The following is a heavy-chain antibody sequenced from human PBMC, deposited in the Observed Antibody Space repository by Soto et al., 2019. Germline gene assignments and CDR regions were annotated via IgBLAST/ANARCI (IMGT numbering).Heavy chain of an antibody. J-gene: IGHJ6*02. Sequence: PGESLKISCKGSGYSFTSYWIGWARQMPGKGLEWMGIIYPGESDTRYSPSFQGQVTISADKSISTAYLQRSSLKASDTAMYYCARTAAAGKYYYGMDVWGQGTTVTVSS. CDR3: ARTAAAGKYYYGMDV. V-gene: IGHV5-51*01. CDR1: GYSFTSYW. D-gene: IGHD6-13*01. CDR2: IYPGESDT.